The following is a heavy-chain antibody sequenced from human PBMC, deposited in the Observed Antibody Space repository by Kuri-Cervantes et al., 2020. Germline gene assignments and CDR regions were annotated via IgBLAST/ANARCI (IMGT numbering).Heavy chain of an antibody. V-gene: IGHV5-51*01. Sequence: KVSCKGSGYSFTSYWIGWVRQMPGKGLGWMGIIYPGDSDTRYSPYFQGQVTISADKSISTAYLQWSSLKASDTAMYYCARRQPSEAFDIWGQGTMVTVSS. CDR2: IYPGDSDT. CDR1: GYSFTSYW. J-gene: IGHJ3*02. D-gene: IGHD6-13*01. CDR3: ARRQPSEAFDI.